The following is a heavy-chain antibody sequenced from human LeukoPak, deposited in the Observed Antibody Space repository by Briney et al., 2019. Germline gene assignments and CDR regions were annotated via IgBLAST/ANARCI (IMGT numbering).Heavy chain of an antibody. J-gene: IGHJ4*02. V-gene: IGHV1-24*01. D-gene: IGHD4-17*01. CDR1: GYTLTELS. CDR3: ATGEYGDFYFDY. Sequence: ASVKVSXKVSGYTLTELSMHWVRQAPGKGLEWMGGFDPEDGETIYAQKFQGRVTMTEDTSTDTAYMELSSLRSEDTAVYYCATGEYGDFYFDYWGQGTLVTVSS. CDR2: FDPEDGET.